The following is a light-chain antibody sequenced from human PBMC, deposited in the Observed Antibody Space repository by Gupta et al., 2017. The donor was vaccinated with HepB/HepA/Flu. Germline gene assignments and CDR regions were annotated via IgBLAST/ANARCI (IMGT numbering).Light chain of an antibody. CDR3: QQYINWLPIT. V-gene: IGKV3-15*01. CDR1: ETLSSN. Sequence: DIVITPSPATLSVSPGERATLSCRASETLSSNLAWYQQKPGQAPRLLIYGASTRATGIPARFSGSGSGREFTLTISSLQSEDFAVYYCQQYINWLPITFGQGTRLEIK. J-gene: IGKJ5*01. CDR2: GAS.